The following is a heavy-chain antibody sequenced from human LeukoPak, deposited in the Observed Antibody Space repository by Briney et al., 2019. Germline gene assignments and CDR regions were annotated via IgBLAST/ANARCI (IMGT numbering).Heavy chain of an antibody. V-gene: IGHV3-73*01. CDR1: GFTFSGSA. D-gene: IGHD3-10*01. CDR2: IRSTANGYAT. J-gene: IGHJ4*02. CDR3: TGNYYGSGSYADFDY. Sequence: GGSLRLSCAASGFTFSGSALHWVRQASGKGLEWVGRIRSTANGYATAYAASVKGRFTISRDDSKNTAYLQMDSLKIEDTAVYYCTGNYYGSGSYADFDYWGQGTLVTVSS.